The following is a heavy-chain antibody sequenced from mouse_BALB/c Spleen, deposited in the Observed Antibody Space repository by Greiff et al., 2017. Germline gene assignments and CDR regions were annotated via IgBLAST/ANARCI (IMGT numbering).Heavy chain of an antibody. V-gene: IGHV1-7*01. CDR2: INPSTGYT. CDR1: GYTFTSYW. CDR3: ARVKYGAY. Sequence: QVQLQQSGAELAKPGASVKMSCKASGYTFTSYWMHWVKQRPGQGLEWIGYINPSTGYTEYNQKFKDKATLTADKSSSTAYMQLSSLTSEDSAVYYCARVKYGAYWGQGTLVTVSA. D-gene: IGHD2-10*02. J-gene: IGHJ3*01.